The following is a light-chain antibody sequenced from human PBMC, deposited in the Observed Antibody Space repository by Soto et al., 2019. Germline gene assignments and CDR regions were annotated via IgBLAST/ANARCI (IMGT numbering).Light chain of an antibody. CDR2: GTY. Sequence: EVVLTQSPGTLSLSPGERATLSCRAGQSVSSGYLAWYQQKPGQAPRLLIYGTYTRATGIPDRFSGSGSVTDFTLTISRLQPEDFAVYYCQQYGPSPLYTFGQGTKLEIK. CDR3: QQYGPSPLYT. J-gene: IGKJ2*01. V-gene: IGKV3-20*01. CDR1: QSVSSGY.